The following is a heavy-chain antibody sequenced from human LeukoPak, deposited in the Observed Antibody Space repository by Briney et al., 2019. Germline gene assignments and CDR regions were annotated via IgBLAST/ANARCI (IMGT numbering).Heavy chain of an antibody. CDR3: AKDSRAYYYYYMGV. CDR2: ISWNSGSI. D-gene: IGHD6-6*01. CDR1: GFTFEDYG. Sequence: GRSLRLSCAASGFTFEDYGMHWVRQAPGKGLEWVSGISWNSGSIGYADSVKGRLTISRDNAKNSLYLQMNSLRAEDTALYYCAKDSRAYYYYYMGVWGKGTTVTVSS. V-gene: IGHV3-9*01. J-gene: IGHJ6*03.